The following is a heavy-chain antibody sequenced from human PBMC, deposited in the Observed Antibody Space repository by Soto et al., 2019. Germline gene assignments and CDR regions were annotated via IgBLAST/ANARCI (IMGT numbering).Heavy chain of an antibody. CDR1: GFTFSSNG. V-gene: IGHV3-23*01. J-gene: IGHJ4*02. D-gene: IGHD6-13*01. CDR2: ISVRGGGT. Sequence: GGSLRLSCAASGFTFSSNGLTWVRQAPGKGLEWVSGISVRGGGTYYADSVKGRFTISRDDSKNTLYLQMNSLRVEDTAVYYCAKDLSSWDYWGQGALVTVSS. CDR3: AKDLSSWDY.